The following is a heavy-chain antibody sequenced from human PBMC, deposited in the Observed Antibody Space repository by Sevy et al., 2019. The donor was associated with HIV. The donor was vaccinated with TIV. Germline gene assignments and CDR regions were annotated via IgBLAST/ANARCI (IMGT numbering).Heavy chain of an antibody. V-gene: IGHV3-30-3*01. Sequence: GGSLRLSCAASGFTFSSYAMHWVRQAPGKGLEWVAVISYDGSNKYYADSVKGRFTISRDNSKNTLYLQMNSLRAEDTAVYYCARDRWECSGGSCYSSYYYNYGMDVWGQGTTVTVSS. CDR2: ISYDGSNK. CDR1: GFTFSSYA. J-gene: IGHJ6*02. D-gene: IGHD2-15*01. CDR3: ARDRWECSGGSCYSSYYYNYGMDV.